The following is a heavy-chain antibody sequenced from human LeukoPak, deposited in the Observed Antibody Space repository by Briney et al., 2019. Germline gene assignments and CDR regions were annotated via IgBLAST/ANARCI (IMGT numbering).Heavy chain of an antibody. D-gene: IGHD6-13*01. V-gene: IGHV3-21*01. Sequence: GGSLRLSRAASGFSFRTYSMNWVRQAPGKGLEWVSSISSRSDYIYYADSVQGRFTISRDNAKNSLYLQMNSLRAEDTAVYYCARDSSWYDYWGQGTLVTVSS. J-gene: IGHJ4*02. CDR2: ISSRSDYI. CDR1: GFSFRTYS. CDR3: ARDSSWYDY.